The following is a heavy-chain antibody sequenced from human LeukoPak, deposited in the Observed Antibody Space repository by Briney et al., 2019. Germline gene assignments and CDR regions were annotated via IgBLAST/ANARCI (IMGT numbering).Heavy chain of an antibody. J-gene: IGHJ4*02. CDR1: GFTFSSYA. CDR2: ISGSGGST. D-gene: IGHD2-2*01. V-gene: IGHV3-23*01. CDR3: AKDRDCSSTSCYFDY. Sequence: GGSLRLSCAASGFTFSSYAMSWVRQAPGKGREWVSAISGSGGSTYYADSVKGRFTISRDNSKNTLYLQMNSLRAEDTAVYYCAKDRDCSSTSCYFDYWGQGTLATVSS.